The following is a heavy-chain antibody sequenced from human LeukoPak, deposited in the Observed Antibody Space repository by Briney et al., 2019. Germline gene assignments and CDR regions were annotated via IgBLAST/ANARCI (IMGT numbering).Heavy chain of an antibody. CDR2: IRSKAYGGTT. CDR3: SRIHQEVWFGELNYYYYMDV. J-gene: IGHJ6*03. CDR1: GFTFGDYG. D-gene: IGHD3-10*01. Sequence: PGGSLRLSCTASGFTFGDYGMSWVRQAPGKGLEWVGFIRSKAYGGTTEDAASVKGRFTISRDDSKSIAYLQMNSLKTEDTAVYYCSRIHQEVWFGELNYYYYMDVWGKGTTVTISS. V-gene: IGHV3-49*04.